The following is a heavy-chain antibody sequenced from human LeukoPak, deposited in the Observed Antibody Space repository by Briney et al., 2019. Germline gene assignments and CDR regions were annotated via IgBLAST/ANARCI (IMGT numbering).Heavy chain of an antibody. CDR1: GGSISSYY. J-gene: IGHJ4*02. CDR3: ARGFYGSGSYYKSPFDC. D-gene: IGHD3-10*01. Sequence: PSESLSLTCTVAGGSISSYYWSCIRQPPGKGMGWIGYIYDSGSTNYNASLKSRVSISVDTSKNQFSLRLSSVTAADAAVYYCARGFYGSGSYYKSPFDCWGQGTLVTVSS. CDR2: IYDSGST. V-gene: IGHV4-59*01.